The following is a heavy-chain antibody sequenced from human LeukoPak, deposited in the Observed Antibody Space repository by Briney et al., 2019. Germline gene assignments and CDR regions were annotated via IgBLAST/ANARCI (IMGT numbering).Heavy chain of an antibody. V-gene: IGHV3-30*18. CDR3: ANGAVYCTSPKYPTGSAPSCFAH. J-gene: IGHJ4*02. D-gene: IGHD2-2*01. Sequence: GGSLRLSCAASGFTFNTYGMHWVRRAPGKGLEWLAIISYDERNKYYADSVKGRFTVSRDNSKNTLYLQMSSLRPEDTAVYYCANGAVYCTSPKYPTGSAPSCFAHWGQGTLVTVSS. CDR2: ISYDERNK. CDR1: GFTFNTYG.